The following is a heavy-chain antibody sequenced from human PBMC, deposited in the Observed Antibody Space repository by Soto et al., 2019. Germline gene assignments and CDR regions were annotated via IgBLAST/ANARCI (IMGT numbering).Heavy chain of an antibody. CDR3: AREEPYCGGDCYSDAFDI. D-gene: IGHD2-21*02. J-gene: IGHJ3*02. CDR2: IYYSGST. CDR1: GGSVSSGSYY. Sequence: SDTLSLTCTVSGGSVSSGSYYWSWIRQPPGKGLEWIGYIYYSGSTNYNPSLKSRVTISVDTSKNQFSLKLSSVTAADTAVYYCAREEPYCGGDCYSDAFDIWGQGTMVTVSS. V-gene: IGHV4-61*01.